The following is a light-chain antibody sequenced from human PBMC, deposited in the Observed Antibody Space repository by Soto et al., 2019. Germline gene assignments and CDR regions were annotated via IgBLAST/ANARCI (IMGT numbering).Light chain of an antibody. CDR2: EVS. J-gene: IGLJ2*01. V-gene: IGLV2-8*01. CDR1: SSDVGGYNY. CDR3: SSYAGRNNVV. Sequence: QSVLTQPPSASGSPGQSVTISCTGTSSDVGGYNYVSWYQQHPGKAPKLMIYEVSKRPSGVPDRFSGSKSGNTASLTVSGLQAEDEADFYCSSYAGRNNVVFGGGTQLTVL.